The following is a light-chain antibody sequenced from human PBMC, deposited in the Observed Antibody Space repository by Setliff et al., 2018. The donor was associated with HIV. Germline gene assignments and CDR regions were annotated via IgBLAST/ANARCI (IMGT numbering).Light chain of an antibody. V-gene: IGLV2-14*01. CDR2: EVS. CDR3: SSYTPNNTPYV. Sequence: SALAQPASVSGSPGQSIAISCTGSNIDVGAYNFVSWYQHHPGKAPKLIIYEVSNRPSGVSDRFSGSKSGNTASLTISGLQAEDEADYYCSSYTPNNTPYVFGTGTKVTVL. J-gene: IGLJ1*01. CDR1: NIDVGAYNF.